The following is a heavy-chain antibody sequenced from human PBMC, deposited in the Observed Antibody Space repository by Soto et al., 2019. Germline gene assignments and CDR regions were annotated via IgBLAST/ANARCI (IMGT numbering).Heavy chain of an antibody. J-gene: IGHJ4*02. V-gene: IGHV3-23*01. CDR1: GFTFSSYA. Sequence: PGGSLRLSCAASGFTFSSYAMSWVRQAPGKGLEWVSAISGSGGSTYYADSVKGRFTISRDNSKNTLYLQMNSLRAEDTAVYYCANDPHDILTGYDYWGQGTLVTVSS. CDR3: ANDPHDILTGYDY. D-gene: IGHD3-9*01. CDR2: ISGSGGST.